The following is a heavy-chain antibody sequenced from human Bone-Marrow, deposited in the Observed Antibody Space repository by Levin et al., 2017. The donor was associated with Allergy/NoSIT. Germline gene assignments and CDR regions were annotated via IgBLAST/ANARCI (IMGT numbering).Heavy chain of an antibody. CDR1: GFTFRDYW. CDR2: IDQDGSQK. V-gene: IGHV3-7*03. CDR3: ARKLRGKSDYDAFDI. D-gene: IGHD5-12*01. J-gene: IGHJ3*02. Sequence: GGSLRLSCAAAGFTFRDYWMTWVRQTPGRGLEWVANIDQDGSQKYYVDSVKGRFTISRDNAKNSVDLQMNYLRADDTAVYYCARKLRGKSDYDAFDIWGHGTMVTFSS.